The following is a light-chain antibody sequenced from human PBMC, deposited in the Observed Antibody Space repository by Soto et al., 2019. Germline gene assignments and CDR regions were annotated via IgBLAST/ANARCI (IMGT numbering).Light chain of an antibody. Sequence: QSVLTQPPSVSAAPGQKVTISCSGSTSNIENSFVSWYQQLPGAAPKLLIYENDKRPSGIPDRFSGSKSGTSATLDFTGLQTGDEADYYCATCDNSLSVWVFGGGTKVTVL. CDR1: TSNIENSF. V-gene: IGLV1-51*01. CDR3: ATCDNSLSVWV. J-gene: IGLJ3*02. CDR2: END.